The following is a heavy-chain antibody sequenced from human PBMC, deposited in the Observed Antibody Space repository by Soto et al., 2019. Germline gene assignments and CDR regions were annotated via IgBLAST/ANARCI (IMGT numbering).Heavy chain of an antibody. V-gene: IGHV3-33*01. CDR3: AREGYSGYFDY. D-gene: IGHD2-15*01. J-gene: IGHJ4*02. CDR1: GFTFSSYG. CDR2: IWYDGSNK. Sequence: SLRLSCAASGFTFSSYGMHWVRQAPGKGLEWVAVIWYDGSNKYYADSVKGRFTISRDNSKNTLYLQMNSLRAEDTAVYYCAREGYSGYFDYWGQGTLATVSS.